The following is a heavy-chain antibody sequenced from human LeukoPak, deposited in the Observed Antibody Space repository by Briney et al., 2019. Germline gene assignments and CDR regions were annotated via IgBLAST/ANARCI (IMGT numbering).Heavy chain of an antibody. CDR3: ARRPLYSYGPNDY. Sequence: SQTLSLTCAVYGRSFSGYYWSWIRQPPGKGLEWIREINHSGSTNYNPSLKSRVTISVDTSKNHFSLRLSSVTAADTAVYYCARRPLYSYGPNDYWGQGTLVTVSS. V-gene: IGHV4-34*01. CDR2: INHSGST. D-gene: IGHD5-18*01. J-gene: IGHJ4*02. CDR1: GRSFSGYY.